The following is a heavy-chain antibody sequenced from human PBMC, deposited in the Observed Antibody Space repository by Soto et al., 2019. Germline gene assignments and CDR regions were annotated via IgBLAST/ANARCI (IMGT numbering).Heavy chain of an antibody. J-gene: IGHJ4*02. D-gene: IGHD2-2*01. CDR3: AKYLLIVVVPAAMIGY. Sequence: GGSLRLSCAASGFTFSSYAMSWVRQAPGKGLEWVSAISGSGGSTYYADSVKGRFTISRDNSKNTLYLQMNSLRDEDTAVYYCAKYLLIVVVPAAMIGYWGQGTLDTVSS. CDR2: ISGSGGST. V-gene: IGHV3-23*01. CDR1: GFTFSSYA.